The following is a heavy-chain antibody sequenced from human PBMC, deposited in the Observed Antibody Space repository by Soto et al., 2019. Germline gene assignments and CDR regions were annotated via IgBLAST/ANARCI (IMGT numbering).Heavy chain of an antibody. CDR1: GGSFSGYY. Sequence: SETLSLTCAVYGGSFSGYYWSWIRQPPGKGLEWIGEINHSGSTNYNPSLKSRVTISVDTSKNQFSLKLSSVTAADTAVYYCARGKPTMVRGVIRFWFDPWGQGTLVTVSS. V-gene: IGHV4-34*01. CDR3: ARGKPTMVRGVIRFWFDP. CDR2: INHSGST. D-gene: IGHD3-10*01. J-gene: IGHJ5*02.